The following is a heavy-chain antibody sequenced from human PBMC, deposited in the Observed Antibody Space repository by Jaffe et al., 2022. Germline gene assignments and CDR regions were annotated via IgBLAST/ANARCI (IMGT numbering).Heavy chain of an antibody. V-gene: IGHV3-21*01. D-gene: IGHD2-15*01. CDR2: ISSSSSYI. Sequence: EVQLVESGGGLVKPGGSLRLSCAASGFTFSSYSMNWVRQAPGKGLEWVSSISSSSSYIYYADSVKGRFTISRDNAKNSLYLQMNSLRAEDTAVYYCARGGSGFECSGGSCYSGGTLNYYYYYYMDVWGKGTTVTVSS. CDR3: ARGGSGFECSGGSCYSGGTLNYYYYYYMDV. J-gene: IGHJ6*03. CDR1: GFTFSSYS.